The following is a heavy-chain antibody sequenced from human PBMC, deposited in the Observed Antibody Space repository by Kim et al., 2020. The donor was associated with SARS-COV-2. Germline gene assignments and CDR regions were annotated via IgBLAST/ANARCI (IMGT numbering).Heavy chain of an antibody. CDR3: ARDGGPTGQEAPFGY. CDR1: GFTFSSYS. CDR2: ISSSSSTI. J-gene: IGHJ4*02. Sequence: GGSLRLSCAASGFTFSSYSMNWVRQAPGKGLEWVSYISSSSSTIYYADSVKGRFTISRDNAKNSLYLQMNSLRDEDTAVYYCARDGGPTGQEAPFGYWGQGTLVTVSS. D-gene: IGHD3-9*01. V-gene: IGHV3-48*02.